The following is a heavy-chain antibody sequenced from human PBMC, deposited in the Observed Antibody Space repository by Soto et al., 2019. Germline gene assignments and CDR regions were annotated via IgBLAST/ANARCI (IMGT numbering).Heavy chain of an antibody. CDR2: INTGGNT. CDR3: TRDRGFDM. Sequence: EVQLVESGGGLIQPGGSLRLSCVASGFNVSSNYMSWVRQAPGKGLEWVSIINTGGNTHYADSVKGRFTISRDNSKNTVYLLMTRLRAEDTAVYYCTRDRGFDMWGQGTTVNVSS. CDR1: GFNVSSNY. J-gene: IGHJ3*02. V-gene: IGHV3-53*01.